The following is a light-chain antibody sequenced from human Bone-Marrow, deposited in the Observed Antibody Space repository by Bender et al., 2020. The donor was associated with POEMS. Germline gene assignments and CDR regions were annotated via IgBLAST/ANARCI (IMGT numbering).Light chain of an antibody. V-gene: IGLV2-14*02. CDR2: EGN. J-gene: IGLJ1*01. CDR1: TSDVGSYRF. CDR3: CSYTGSSTPYV. Sequence: QSALTQPASVSGSPGQSITISCTGTTSDVGSYRFVSWYQQHPGKVPKLIIYEGNRRPSGVSNRFSGSRSGNTASLTISGLQAEDEADYYCCSYTGSSTPYVFGTGTKVTVL.